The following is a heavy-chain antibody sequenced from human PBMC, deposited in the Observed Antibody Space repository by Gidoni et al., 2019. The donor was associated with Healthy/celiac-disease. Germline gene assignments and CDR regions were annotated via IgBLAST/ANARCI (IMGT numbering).Heavy chain of an antibody. CDR3: TTDTVGPAANYYYYGMDV. D-gene: IGHD2-2*01. Sequence: DVQLLESGGGLVKPGGSLRLSCAASGFTFSNAWMSWVRQAPGKGPEWVGRIKSKTDGGTTDYAAPVKGRFNISRDDSKNTLYLQMNSLKTEDTAVYYCTTDTVGPAANYYYYGMDVWGQGTTVTVSS. J-gene: IGHJ6*02. CDR2: IKSKTDGGTT. V-gene: IGHV3-15*01. CDR1: GFTFSNAW.